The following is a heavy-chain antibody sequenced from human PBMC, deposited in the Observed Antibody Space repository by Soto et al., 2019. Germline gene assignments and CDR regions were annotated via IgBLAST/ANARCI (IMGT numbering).Heavy chain of an antibody. Sequence: ASVKVSCKASGNTFTGYYMHWVRQAPGQGLEWMGWINPNSGGTNYAQKFQGWVTMTRDTSISTAYMELSRLRSDDTAVYYCARDRAYCSGGSCCFSQKTNGIDVWGQGTTVTVCS. D-gene: IGHD2-15*01. CDR2: INPNSGGT. V-gene: IGHV1-2*04. CDR1: GNTFTGYY. CDR3: ARDRAYCSGGSCCFSQKTNGIDV. J-gene: IGHJ6*02.